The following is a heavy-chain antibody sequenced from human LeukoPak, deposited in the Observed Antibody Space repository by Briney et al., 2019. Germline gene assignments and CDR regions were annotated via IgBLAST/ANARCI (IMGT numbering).Heavy chain of an antibody. J-gene: IGHJ5*01. V-gene: IGHV4-39*02. D-gene: IGHD3-10*01. CDR2: VFRTGTT. CDR1: GGSIASSSYY. Sequence: SETLSLTCTVSGGSIASSSYYWGWIRQPPGKGLEWIGSVFRTGTTYYSAALKSRFSISVDTSKNDFALKLASVTAADTAMYFCARRVGFYGSGSLNYFDPWGQGILVSVSS. CDR3: ARRVGFYGSGSLNYFDP.